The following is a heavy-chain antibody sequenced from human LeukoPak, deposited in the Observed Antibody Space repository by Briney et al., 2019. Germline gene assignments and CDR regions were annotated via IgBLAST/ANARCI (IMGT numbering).Heavy chain of an antibody. V-gene: IGHV1-18*01. CDR1: GYIFTNYG. J-gene: IGHJ6*02. D-gene: IGHD5-18*01. Sequence: ASVRVSCKTSGYIFTNYGVSWVRQAPGQGLEWMGWISAYNGNTNYAQKLQGRVTMTTDTSTSTAYMELRSLRSDDTAVYYCARGDTAMVTSPYYYYGMDVWGQGTTVTVSS. CDR2: ISAYNGNT. CDR3: ARGDTAMVTSPYYYYGMDV.